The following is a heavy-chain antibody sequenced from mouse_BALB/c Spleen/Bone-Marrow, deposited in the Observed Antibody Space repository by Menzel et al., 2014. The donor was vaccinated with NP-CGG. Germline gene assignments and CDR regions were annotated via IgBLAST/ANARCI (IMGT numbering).Heavy chain of an antibody. J-gene: IGHJ1*01. CDR3: ARSGDGYYWYFDV. CDR2: INPGDGSA. V-gene: IGHV1S56*01. D-gene: IGHD2-3*01. CDR1: GYTFTSYD. Sequence: VQLQESGPELVKPGTLVKMSCKASGYTFTSYDINWVKQRPGQGLELIGWINPGDGSAKYNENFKGKATLTADKSSSTAYMQLSSLTSENTAVYFCARSGDGYYWYFDVWGAATMVTVSS.